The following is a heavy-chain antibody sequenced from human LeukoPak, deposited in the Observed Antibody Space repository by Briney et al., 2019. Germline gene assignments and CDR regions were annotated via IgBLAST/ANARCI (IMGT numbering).Heavy chain of an antibody. CDR3: ARDGISGSYYFDY. CDR2: ISTYNGDT. D-gene: IGHD1-26*01. CDR1: GYPFTSYG. J-gene: IGHJ4*02. V-gene: IGHV1-18*01. Sequence: GASVKVSCKASGYPFTSYGITWVRQAPGQGLEWLGWISTYNGDTNYAQKLQGRVTMTTDTSTSTAYMELRSLRSDDTAVYYCARDGISGSYYFDYWGQGTLVTVSS.